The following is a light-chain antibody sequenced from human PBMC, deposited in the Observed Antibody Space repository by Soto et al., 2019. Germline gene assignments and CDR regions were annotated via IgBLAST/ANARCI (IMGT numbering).Light chain of an antibody. J-gene: IGKJ5*01. CDR3: QQYDNLPLI. CDR2: DVS. V-gene: IGKV1-33*01. Sequence: DIQMTQSPSSLSGSVGDRVTITCQASHDITNFLNWYQQKPGKAPKLLIYDVSKLETGVPSRFSGSGSGTDFTLTISSLQPEDFATYYCQQYDNLPLIFGQGTRLEIK. CDR1: HDITNF.